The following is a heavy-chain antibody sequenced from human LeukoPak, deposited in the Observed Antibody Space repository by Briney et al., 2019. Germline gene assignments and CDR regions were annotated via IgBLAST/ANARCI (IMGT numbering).Heavy chain of an antibody. CDR2: INPNSGGT. CDR3: ASGIVVVPAAMGRYYFDY. Sequence: ASVKVSCKASGYTFTGYYMHWVRQAPGQGLEWMGWINPNSGGTNYAQKFQGRVTMTRDTSISTAYMELSRLRSEDTAVYYCASGIVVVPAAMGRYYFDYWGQGTLVTVSS. J-gene: IGHJ4*02. CDR1: GYTFTGYY. V-gene: IGHV1-2*02. D-gene: IGHD2-2*01.